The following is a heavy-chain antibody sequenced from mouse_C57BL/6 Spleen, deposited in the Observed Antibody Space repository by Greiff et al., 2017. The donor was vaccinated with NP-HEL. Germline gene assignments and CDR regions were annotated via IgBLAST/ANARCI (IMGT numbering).Heavy chain of an antibody. Sequence: EVQRVESGEGLVKPGGSLKLSCAASGFTFSSYAMSWVRQTPEKRLEWVAYISSGGDYIYYADTVKGRFTISRDNARNTLYLQMSSLKSEDTAMYYCTREGGSTMPYGFAYWGQGTLVTVSA. D-gene: IGHD2-1*01. V-gene: IGHV5-9-1*02. CDR2: ISSGGDYI. CDR1: GFTFSSYA. CDR3: TREGGSTMPYGFAY. J-gene: IGHJ3*01.